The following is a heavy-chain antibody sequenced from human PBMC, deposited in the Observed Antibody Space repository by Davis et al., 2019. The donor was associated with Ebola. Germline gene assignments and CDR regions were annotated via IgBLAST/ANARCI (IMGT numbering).Heavy chain of an antibody. V-gene: IGHV3-73*01. CDR1: GFTFSGSA. Sequence: GGSLRLSCAASGFTFSGSAMHWVRQASGKGLEWVGRIRSKANSYATAYAASVKGRFTISRDDSKNTAYLQINSLKTEDTAVYYCTRGGSYSTQEDYWGQGTLVTVSS. CDR2: IRSKANSYAT. D-gene: IGHD1-26*01. CDR3: TRGGSYSTQEDY. J-gene: IGHJ4*02.